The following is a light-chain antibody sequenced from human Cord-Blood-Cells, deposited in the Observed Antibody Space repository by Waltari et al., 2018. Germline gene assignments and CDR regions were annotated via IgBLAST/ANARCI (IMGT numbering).Light chain of an antibody. J-gene: IGKJ2*01. Sequence: IVMTQSPLSLPVPPGEPASISCSSSQSLLHSNGYNYLDWYLQKPGQSPQLLIYLGSNRASGVPDRFSGSGSGTDFTLKISRVEAEDVGVYYCMQALQTPYTFGQGTKLEIK. CDR3: MQALQTPYT. CDR2: LGS. V-gene: IGKV2-28*01. CDR1: QSLLHSNGYNY.